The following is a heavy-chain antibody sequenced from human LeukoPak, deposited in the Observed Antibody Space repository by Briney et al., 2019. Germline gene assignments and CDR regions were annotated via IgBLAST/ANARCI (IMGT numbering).Heavy chain of an antibody. CDR3: AKDRGDAPVRLTYYFDY. D-gene: IGHD3-10*01. Sequence: GGSLRLSCAASGFTFSSYGMHWVRQAPGKGLEWVAAISYDGSNKYYANSVKGRFTISRDNSKNTLYLQMNSPRAEDTAVYYCAKDRGDAPVRLTYYFDYWGQGTLVTVSS. J-gene: IGHJ4*02. V-gene: IGHV3-30*18. CDR2: ISYDGSNK. CDR1: GFTFSSYG.